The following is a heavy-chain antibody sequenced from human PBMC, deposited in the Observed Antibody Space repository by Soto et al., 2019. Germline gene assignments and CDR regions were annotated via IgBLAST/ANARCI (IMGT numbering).Heavy chain of an antibody. J-gene: IGHJ4*02. CDR2: ISAYNGNT. D-gene: IGHD2-2*01. V-gene: IGHV1-18*04. CDR1: GYTFTSYG. CDR3: ARNALLGYCSSTSCPSLRDY. Sequence: ASVKVSCKASGYTFTSYGISWVRQAPGQGLEWMGWISAYNGNTNYAQKLQGRVTMTTDTSTSTAYMELRSLRSDDTAVYYCARNALLGYCSSTSCPSLRDYWGQGTLVTVSS.